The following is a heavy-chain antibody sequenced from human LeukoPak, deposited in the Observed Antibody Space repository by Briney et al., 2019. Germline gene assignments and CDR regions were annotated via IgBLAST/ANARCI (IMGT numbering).Heavy chain of an antibody. V-gene: IGHV3-33*01. Sequence: PGRSLRLSCAASGFTFSSYGMHWVRQAPGKGLEWVAVIWYDGSNKYYADSVKGRFTISRDNSKNTLYLQMNSLRAEDTAVYYCARDVPQTYYYYGMDVWGQGTTVTVSS. D-gene: IGHD2-2*01. J-gene: IGHJ6*02. CDR1: GFTFSSYG. CDR3: ARDVPQTYYYYGMDV. CDR2: IWYDGSNK.